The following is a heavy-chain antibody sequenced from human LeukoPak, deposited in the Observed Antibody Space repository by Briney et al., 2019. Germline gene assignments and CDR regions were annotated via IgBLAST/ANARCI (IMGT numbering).Heavy chain of an antibody. CDR3: ARDGSYSPRCWFDP. V-gene: IGHV7-4-1*02. D-gene: IGHD1-26*01. J-gene: IGHJ5*02. Sequence: ASVKVSCKASGYTFTTYAMNWVRQAPGQGLEWMGWINTNTGNPTYAQGFTGRFVFSLDTSVSTAYLQISSLKAEDTAVYYCARDGSYSPRCWFDPWGQGALVTVSS. CDR2: INTNTGNP. CDR1: GYTFTTYA.